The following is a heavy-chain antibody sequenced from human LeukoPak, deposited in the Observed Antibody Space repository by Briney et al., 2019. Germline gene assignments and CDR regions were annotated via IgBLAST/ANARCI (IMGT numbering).Heavy chain of an antibody. D-gene: IGHD2-2*01. V-gene: IGHV3-49*04. Sequence: QPGGSLRLSCSTSGFTFGDYAMSWVRQAPGKGLEWVGFIQAKAYGGATKYAASVNGRFSISRDDSQNIANLQMNDLKTEETAVYYCTRAPHPRCSSSGCYLAYWGQGTLVTVSS. J-gene: IGHJ4*02. CDR1: GFTFGDYA. CDR3: TRAPHPRCSSSGCYLAY. CDR2: IQAKAYGGAT.